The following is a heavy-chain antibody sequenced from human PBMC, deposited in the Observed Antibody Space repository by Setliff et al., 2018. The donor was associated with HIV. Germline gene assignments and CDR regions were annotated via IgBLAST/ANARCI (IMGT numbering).Heavy chain of an antibody. CDR1: GFTFNDYH. D-gene: IGHD5-12*01. J-gene: IGHJ4*02. V-gene: IGHV3-11*03. CDR3: ARWGSGYDSGVDY. Sequence: GGSLRLSCVGSGFTFNDYHISWIRQAPGKGLEWISYIGSLGDKEYADSVKGRFTISRDNSKNTMYLQMNTLRVEDTAVYYCARWGSGYDSGVDYWGQGTLVTVSS. CDR2: IGSLGDK.